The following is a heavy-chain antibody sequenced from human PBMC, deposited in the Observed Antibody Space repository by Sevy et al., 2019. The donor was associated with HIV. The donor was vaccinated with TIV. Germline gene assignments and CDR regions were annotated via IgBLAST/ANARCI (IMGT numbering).Heavy chain of an antibody. J-gene: IGHJ6*02. CDR2: IRGSGGST. V-gene: IGHV3-23*01. CDR3: HGDYDSSQLASYYYYGMDV. D-gene: IGHD3-22*01. CDR1: GFTFSSYA. Sequence: GGSLRLTCAASGFTFSSYAMSWVRQAPGKGLEWVSTIRGSGGSTYYADSVKGRFTISRDNSKNTLYFQMNSLRAEDTAVYYCHGDYDSSQLASYYYYGMDVWSQGTTVTVSS.